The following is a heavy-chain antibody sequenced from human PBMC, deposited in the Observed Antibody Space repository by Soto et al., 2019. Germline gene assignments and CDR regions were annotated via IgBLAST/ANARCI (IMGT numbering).Heavy chain of an antibody. Sequence: SETLSLTCTVSGGSISSYYWSWIRQPPGKGLEWIGYIYYSGSTNYNPSLKSRVTISVDTSKNQFSLKLSSVTAADTAVYYGARWGYSSSENQTDYWGQGTLVTV. CDR1: GGSISSYY. CDR3: ARWGYSSSENQTDY. CDR2: IYYSGST. J-gene: IGHJ4*02. V-gene: IGHV4-59*08. D-gene: IGHD6-6*01.